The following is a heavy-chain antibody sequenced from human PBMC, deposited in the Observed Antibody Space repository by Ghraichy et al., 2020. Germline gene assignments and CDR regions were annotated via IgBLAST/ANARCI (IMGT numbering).Heavy chain of an antibody. CDR3: ARGTSPSIAVAGDAFDI. CDR2: INHSGST. Sequence: SETLSLTCAVYGGSFSGYYWSWIRQPPGKGLEWIGEINHSGSTNYNPSLKSRVTISVDTSKNQFSLKLSSVTAADTAVYYCARGTSPSIAVAGDAFDIWGQGTMVTVSS. D-gene: IGHD6-19*01. V-gene: IGHV4-34*01. CDR1: GGSFSGYY. J-gene: IGHJ3*02.